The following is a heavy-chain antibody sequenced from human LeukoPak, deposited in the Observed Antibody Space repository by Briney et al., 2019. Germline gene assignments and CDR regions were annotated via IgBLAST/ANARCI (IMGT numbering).Heavy chain of an antibody. CDR1: GFTFDDYA. V-gene: IGHV3-43*02. Sequence: GGSLRLSCAPSGFTFDDYAMHWGRQAPGEGLEWVTLISGGGGSTYYADSMKGRFTISRDNSKNSLYLQMNSLRTEATALYYCAKRGGTSFYYYCGMDVWGQGTTVTASS. CDR3: AKRGGTSFYYYCGMDV. J-gene: IGHJ6*02. D-gene: IGHD2-15*01. CDR2: ISGGGGST.